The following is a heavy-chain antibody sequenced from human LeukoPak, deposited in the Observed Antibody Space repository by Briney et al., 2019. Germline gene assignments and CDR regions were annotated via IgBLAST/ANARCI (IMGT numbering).Heavy chain of an antibody. CDR3: ARGDFDILTGYYFNY. CDR1: GGSISSYY. J-gene: IGHJ4*02. CDR2: NYYSGST. V-gene: IGHV4-59*01. Sequence: SETLSLTCTVSGGSISSYYWSWIRQPPGKGLEWIGYNYYSGSTNYNPSLKSRVTISVDTSKNQFSLKLSSVTAADTAVYYCARGDFDILTGYYFNYWGQGTLVTVSS. D-gene: IGHD3-9*01.